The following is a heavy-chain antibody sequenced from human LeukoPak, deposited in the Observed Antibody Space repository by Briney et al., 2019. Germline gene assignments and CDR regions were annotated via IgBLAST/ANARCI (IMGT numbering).Heavy chain of an antibody. D-gene: IGHD2-2*01. J-gene: IGHJ6*03. V-gene: IGHV4-39*07. CDR3: ARAMGGVVPAAMGRRNYYYYMDV. CDR2: IYYSGST. Sequence: SETLSLTCTVSGGSISSSSYYWGWIRQPPGKGLEWIGSIYYSGSTYYNPSLKSRVTISVDTSKNQFSLKLSSVTAADTAVYYCARAMGGVVPAAMGRRNYYYYMDVWGKGTTVTVSS. CDR1: GGSISSSSYY.